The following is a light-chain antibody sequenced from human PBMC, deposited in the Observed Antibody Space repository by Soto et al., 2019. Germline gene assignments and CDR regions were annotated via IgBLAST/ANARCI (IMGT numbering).Light chain of an antibody. V-gene: IGKV3-15*01. CDR3: QQYNSWPLT. CDR2: GAS. CDR1: QGVSSS. J-gene: IGKJ4*01. Sequence: EIVMTQSPATLSVSPGERVTLSCRASQGVSSSLAWYQQKPGQAPRLLIFGASTRASGIPGRFSGSGSGTEFSLTISSLQSEDFAIYYCQQYNSWPLTVGGGTKVEIK.